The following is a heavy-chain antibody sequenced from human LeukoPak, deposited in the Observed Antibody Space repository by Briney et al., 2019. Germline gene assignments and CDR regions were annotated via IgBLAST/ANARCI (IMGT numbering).Heavy chain of an antibody. CDR2: ISPGDSGT. D-gene: IGHD6-13*01. CDR1: GYSFTSYW. Sequence: GESLKISCQGSGYSFTSYWIGWLRQMPGKGLEWMGIISPGDSGTRYSPSFQGQVTISADKSISTAYLQWSSLKASDTAMYYCARRIAAAEMIDYWGQGTLVTVSS. CDR3: ARRIAAAEMIDY. V-gene: IGHV5-51*01. J-gene: IGHJ4*02.